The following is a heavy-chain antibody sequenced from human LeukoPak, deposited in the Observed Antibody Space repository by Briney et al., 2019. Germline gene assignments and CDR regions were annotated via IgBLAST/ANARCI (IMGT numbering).Heavy chain of an antibody. CDR1: GFTFTNHG. D-gene: IGHD3-9*01. Sequence: GGSLRLSCAASGFTFTNHGVHWVRQAPGKGLEWVAFIRNVGNNKYHADSVKGRFTISRDNSKSTQYLQMNSLRAEDTALYYCVRDFEWGFDHWGQGTLVTVSS. V-gene: IGHV3-30*02. CDR2: IRNVGNNK. CDR3: VRDFEWGFDH. J-gene: IGHJ4*02.